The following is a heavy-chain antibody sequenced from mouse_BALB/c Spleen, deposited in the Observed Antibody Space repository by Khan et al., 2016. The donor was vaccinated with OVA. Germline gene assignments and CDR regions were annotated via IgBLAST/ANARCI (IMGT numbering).Heavy chain of an antibody. CDR2: IDPFNGGS. Sequence: EVELVESGPELMKPGASVKISCKASGYSFTTYYIHWVKQSHGKTLEWIGYIDPFNGGSTYNQNFKGKATLTVDKSSSTAYMHLSSLTSEDSAVYYCARHGSTSWFGYWGQGTLVTVSA. CDR3: ARHGSTSWFGY. V-gene: IGHV1S135*01. CDR1: GYSFTTYY. D-gene: IGHD1-1*01. J-gene: IGHJ3*02.